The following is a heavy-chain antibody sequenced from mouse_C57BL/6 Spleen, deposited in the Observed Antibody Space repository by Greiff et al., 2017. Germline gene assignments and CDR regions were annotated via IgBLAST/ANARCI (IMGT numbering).Heavy chain of an antibody. Sequence: DVKLVESGGGLVKPGGSLKLSCAASGFTFSDSGMHWVRQAPEKGLEWVAYISSGSSTIYYADTVKGRFTISRDNAKNTLFLQMTSLRSEDTAMYYCARTGFAYWGQGTLVTVSA. CDR3: ARTGFAY. J-gene: IGHJ3*01. CDR1: GFTFSDSG. V-gene: IGHV5-17*01. CDR2: ISSGSSTI.